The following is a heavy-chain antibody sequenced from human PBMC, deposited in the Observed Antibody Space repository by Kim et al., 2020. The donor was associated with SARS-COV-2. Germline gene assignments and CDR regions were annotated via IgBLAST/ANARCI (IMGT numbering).Heavy chain of an antibody. D-gene: IGHD6-19*01. CDR1: GFTFSSHW. CDR3: VRRQFTSGWYYFDY. V-gene: IGHV3-74*01. J-gene: IGHJ4*02. CDR2: INSDGTTT. Sequence: GGSLRLSCAASGFTFSSHWMHWVRQAPGKVLVWVSRINSDGTTTSYGDSVKGRFTISRDNAKNTLYLQMNSLRAEDTAVYYCVRRQFTSGWYYFDYWGQG.